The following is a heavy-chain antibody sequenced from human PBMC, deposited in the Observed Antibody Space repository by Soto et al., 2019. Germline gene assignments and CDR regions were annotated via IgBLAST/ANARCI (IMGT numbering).Heavy chain of an antibody. Sequence: QVQLVQSGAEVKKPGSSVKVSCKASGGPLGTYAISWLRQAPGQGLEWMGGIFPIFGTANYAQKFQGRVTITADESTSTAYMELSSLRSEDTAVYYCARDRGAYQLLDENYYYGMDVWGQGTTVTVSS. CDR3: ARDRGAYQLLDENYYYGMDV. D-gene: IGHD2-2*01. CDR1: GGPLGTYA. J-gene: IGHJ6*02. V-gene: IGHV1-69*01. CDR2: IFPIFGTA.